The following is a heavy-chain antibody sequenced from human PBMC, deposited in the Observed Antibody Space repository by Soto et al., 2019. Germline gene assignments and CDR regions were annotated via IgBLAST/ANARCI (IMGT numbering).Heavy chain of an antibody. Sequence: SETLSLTCAVYGGSFSGYYWSWIRQPPGKGLEWIGEINHSGSTNYSPSLNSRVTISVDASKNQFSLKLSSVTAADTAVYYCARAGYSYGSPYFDYWGQGTLVTVSS. CDR3: ARAGYSYGSPYFDY. V-gene: IGHV4-34*01. CDR1: GGSFSGYY. J-gene: IGHJ4*02. CDR2: INHSGST. D-gene: IGHD5-18*01.